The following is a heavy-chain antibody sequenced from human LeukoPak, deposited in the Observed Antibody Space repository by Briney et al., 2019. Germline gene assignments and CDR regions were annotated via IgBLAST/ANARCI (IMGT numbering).Heavy chain of an antibody. Sequence: SETLSLTCTVSGGSISSYYWSWIRQPAGKGLEWIGRIYTSGSTYYNPPLKSRVTVSIDTSKNQFSLKLNSVTAADTAVYYCARDILVVGATLYFDLWGQGTVVTVS. CDR1: GGSISSYY. D-gene: IGHD1-26*01. CDR2: IYTSGST. V-gene: IGHV4-4*07. J-gene: IGHJ4*02. CDR3: ARDILVVGATLYFDL.